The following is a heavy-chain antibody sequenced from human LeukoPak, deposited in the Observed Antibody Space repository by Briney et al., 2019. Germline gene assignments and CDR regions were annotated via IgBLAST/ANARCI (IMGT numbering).Heavy chain of an antibody. Sequence: GGSLRLSCAASEFTFSSYAMSWVRQAPGKGLEWVSGISGSGSSTYYADSVKGRFTISRDNAKNSLYLQMNSLRAEDTAVYYCARDYSSGWYGVFYYWGQGTLVTVSS. D-gene: IGHD6-19*01. CDR2: ISGSGSST. CDR3: ARDYSSGWYGVFYY. J-gene: IGHJ4*02. V-gene: IGHV3-23*01. CDR1: EFTFSSYA.